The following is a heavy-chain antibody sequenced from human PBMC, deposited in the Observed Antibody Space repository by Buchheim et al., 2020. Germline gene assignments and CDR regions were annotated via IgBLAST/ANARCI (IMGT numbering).Heavy chain of an antibody. CDR2: IHYSGST. CDR1: GGSISGGFYY. V-gene: IGHV4-31*03. CDR3: ARVVAMAGTWIDS. D-gene: IGHD6-19*01. J-gene: IGHJ4*02. Sequence: QVQLQESGPGLVKPSETLSLTCTVSGGSISGGFYYWSWIRQHPGKGLEWIGYIHYSGSTYYNPSLMRRITLSVDTPNNQFSLKLSAITAADTAVYFCARVVAMAGTWIDSWGQG.